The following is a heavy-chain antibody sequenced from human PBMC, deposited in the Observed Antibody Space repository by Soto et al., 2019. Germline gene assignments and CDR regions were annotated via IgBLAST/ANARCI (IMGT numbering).Heavy chain of an antibody. J-gene: IGHJ5*02. D-gene: IGHD5-18*01. Sequence: SETLSLTCAVSGCSISSSNWWRWVRHPPGKGLEWIGEISHSGSTNYSPSVKSRVTISVDKSKNQFSLKLISVTVADTAVYYCARVEREGYSFGFNWFDPWGQGTLVTVSS. V-gene: IGHV4-4*02. CDR3: ARVEREGYSFGFNWFDP. CDR1: GCSISSSNW. CDR2: ISHSGST.